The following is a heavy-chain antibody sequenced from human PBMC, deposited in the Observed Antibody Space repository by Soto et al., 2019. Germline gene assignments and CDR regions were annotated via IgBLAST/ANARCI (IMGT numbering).Heavy chain of an antibody. CDR1: GFSLSTSGVG. CDR2: IYWDDDK. D-gene: IGHD6-19*01. Sequence: QITLKESGPTLVKPTQTLTLTCTFSGFSLSTSGVGVGWIRQPPGKALEWLALIYWDDDKRYSPSLKSRLTITKDTSKNQVVLTMTNMDPVDTATYYCAHKGSIAVAGWWFDPWGQGTLVTVSS. CDR3: AHKGSIAVAGWWFDP. J-gene: IGHJ5*02. V-gene: IGHV2-5*02.